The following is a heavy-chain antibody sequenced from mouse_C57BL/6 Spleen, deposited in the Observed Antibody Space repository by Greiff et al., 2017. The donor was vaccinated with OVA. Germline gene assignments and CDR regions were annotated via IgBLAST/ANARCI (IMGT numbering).Heavy chain of an antibody. V-gene: IGHV1-39*01. J-gene: IGHJ2*01. CDR2: INPNYGTT. Sequence: EVQLQESGPELVKPGASVKISCKASGYSFTDYNMYWVKQSHGKSLEWIGVINPNYGTTSYNQKFKGKATLTVDQSSSTAYMQLNSLTSEDSAVYYCSRKGLGPFDYWGQGTTLTGSS. D-gene: IGHD4-1*01. CDR1: GYSFTDYN. CDR3: SRKGLGPFDY.